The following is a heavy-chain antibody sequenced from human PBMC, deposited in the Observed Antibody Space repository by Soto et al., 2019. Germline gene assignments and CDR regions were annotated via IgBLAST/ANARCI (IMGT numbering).Heavy chain of an antibody. Sequence: ASVKVSCKASGYTFTSYGISWVRQAPGQGLEWMGWISAYNGNTNYAQKLQGRVTMTTDTSTSTAYMELRSLRSDDTAVYYCARDLTPYSRYPSIFDYWGQGTLVTVSS. D-gene: IGHD2-21*01. CDR3: ARDLTPYSRYPSIFDY. J-gene: IGHJ4*02. CDR2: ISAYNGNT. CDR1: GYTFTSYG. V-gene: IGHV1-18*01.